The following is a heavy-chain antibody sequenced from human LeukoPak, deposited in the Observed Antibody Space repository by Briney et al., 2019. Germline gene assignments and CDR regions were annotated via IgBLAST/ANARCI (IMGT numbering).Heavy chain of an antibody. J-gene: IGHJ4*02. CDR3: AKDHGTGCTDY. CDR2: INAKSGDT. D-gene: IGHD6-19*01. V-gene: IGHV1-2*02. Sequence: GASVKVSCKASGYTFTGYYIHWVRQAPGQGLEWVGWINAKSGDTSSAQKFQGRVTMTRDTSISTAYMELSRLTSDDTAVYYCAKDHGTGCTDYWGQGTLVTVSS. CDR1: GYTFTGYY.